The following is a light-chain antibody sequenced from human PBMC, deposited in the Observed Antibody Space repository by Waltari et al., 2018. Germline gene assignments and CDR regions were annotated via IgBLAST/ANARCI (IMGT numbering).Light chain of an antibody. V-gene: IGKV3-20*01. Sequence: EMVLTQSPGTLSLSPGERATPSCRASQSVSSSSLAWYQQKPGQAPRLLIYVASTRATGIPDRFSGSGSGTDFTLTISRLEPEDFAVYYCQQYDISQWTFGQGTKVEVK. J-gene: IGKJ1*01. CDR2: VAS. CDR3: QQYDISQWT. CDR1: QSVSSSS.